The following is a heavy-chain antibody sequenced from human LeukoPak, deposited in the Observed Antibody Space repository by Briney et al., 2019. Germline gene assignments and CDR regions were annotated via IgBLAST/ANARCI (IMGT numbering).Heavy chain of an antibody. CDR2: IYYSGST. D-gene: IGHD5-24*01. CDR1: GGSISSYY. V-gene: IGHV4-59*01. CDR3: AREVIDGYNAAHFDY. J-gene: IGHJ4*02. Sequence: SETLSLTCTVSGGSISSYYWSWIRQPPGKGLEWIGYIYYSGSTNYNPSLKSRVTISVDTSKNQFSLKLSSVTAADTAVYYCAREVIDGYNAAHFDYWGQATLVTVSS.